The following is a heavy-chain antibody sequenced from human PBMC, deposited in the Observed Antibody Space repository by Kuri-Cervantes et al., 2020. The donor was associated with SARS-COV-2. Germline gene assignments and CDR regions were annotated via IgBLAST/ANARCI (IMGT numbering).Heavy chain of an antibody. Sequence: SGPPLVKPTQTLTLTCPLSGLSRSTSGMCVSWIRQPPGKALEWLARIDWDDDKYYSTSLKTRLTISKDTSKNQVVLTMTNMDPVDTATYYCARDYYDILTGSSDRFDPWGQGTLVTVSS. CDR3: ARDYYDILTGSSDRFDP. J-gene: IGHJ5*02. CDR1: GLSRSTSGMC. D-gene: IGHD3-9*01. CDR2: IDWDDDK. V-gene: IGHV2-70*11.